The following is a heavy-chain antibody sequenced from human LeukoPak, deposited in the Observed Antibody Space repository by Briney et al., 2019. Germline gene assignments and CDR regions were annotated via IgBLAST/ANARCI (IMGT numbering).Heavy chain of an antibody. CDR3: AREGDPSGYDYLGYYYYGMDV. J-gene: IGHJ6*02. V-gene: IGHV1-18*01. D-gene: IGHD5-12*01. CDR1: GYTFTSYG. Sequence: ASVKVFCKASGYTFTSYGISWVRQAPGQGLEWMGWISAYNGNTNYAQKLQGRVTMTTDTSTSTAYMELRSLRSDDTAVYYCAREGDPSGYDYLGYYYYGMDVWGQGTTVTVSS. CDR2: ISAYNGNT.